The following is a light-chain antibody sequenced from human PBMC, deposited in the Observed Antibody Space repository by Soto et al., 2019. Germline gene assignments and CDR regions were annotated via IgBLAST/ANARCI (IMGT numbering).Light chain of an antibody. J-gene: IGKJ1*01. CDR1: QGISNY. V-gene: IGKV1-27*01. CDR3: QNYNGAPWT. CDR2: AAS. Sequence: DIQMTQSPSSLSASVGARVTITCRASQGISNYLVWYQQKLGKVPKLLIYAASTLQSGVPSRFSGSGSETDFTLTISSLQPEDVATYYCQNYNGAPWTFGQGTKVEIK.